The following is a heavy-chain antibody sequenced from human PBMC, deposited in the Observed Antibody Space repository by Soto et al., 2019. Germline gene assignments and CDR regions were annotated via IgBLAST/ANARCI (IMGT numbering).Heavy chain of an antibody. CDR3: ARDITYVWGSYRYNWFDP. CDR2: IYYSGST. J-gene: IGHJ5*02. Sequence: SETLSLTCTVSGGSISSGGYYWSWIRQHPGKGLEWIGYIYYSGSTYYNPSLKSRVTISVDTSKNQFSPKLSSVTAADTAVYYCARDITYVWGSYRYNWFDPWGQGTLVTVSS. V-gene: IGHV4-31*03. D-gene: IGHD3-16*02. CDR1: GGSISSGGYY.